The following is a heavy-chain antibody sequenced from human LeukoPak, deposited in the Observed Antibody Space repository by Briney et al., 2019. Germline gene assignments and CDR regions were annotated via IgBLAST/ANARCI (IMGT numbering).Heavy chain of an antibody. CDR1: GGSISSYY. D-gene: IGHD5-24*01. CDR2: ISTTGST. V-gene: IGHV4-4*07. Sequence: SETLSLTCTVSGGSISSYYWSWIRQPAGEGLQWIGRISTTGSTNYNPSLSSRVTMSIDTSKNQFSLNLRSVTAADTAVYYCAREVQMATQFDYWGQGTLVTVSS. J-gene: IGHJ4*02. CDR3: AREVQMATQFDY.